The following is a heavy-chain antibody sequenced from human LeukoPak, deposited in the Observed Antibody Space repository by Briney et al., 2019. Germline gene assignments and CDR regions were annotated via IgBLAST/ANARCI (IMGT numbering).Heavy chain of an antibody. CDR1: GFTFSSYG. CDR2: IRYDGSNK. Sequence: PGGSLRLSCAASGFTFSSYGMHWVRQAPGKGLEWVAFIRYDGSNKYYADSVKGRFTISRDNAKNSLYLQMNSLRAEDTALYYCAKDLAYCGGDCYSDYYYGMDVWGQGTTVTVSS. D-gene: IGHD2-21*02. CDR3: AKDLAYCGGDCYSDYYYGMDV. J-gene: IGHJ6*02. V-gene: IGHV3-30*02.